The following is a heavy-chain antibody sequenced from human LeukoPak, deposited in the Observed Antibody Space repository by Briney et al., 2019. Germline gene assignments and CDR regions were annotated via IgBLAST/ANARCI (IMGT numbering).Heavy chain of an antibody. Sequence: GGSLRLSCAASGFTFSSYAMHWVRQAPGKGLEWVSVISYDGSNKYYADSVKGRFTISRDNSKNTLYLQMNSLRAEDTAVYYCTRDRQAFVGWLLSFDYWGKGTLVTVS. D-gene: IGHD3-3*01. J-gene: IGHJ4*02. V-gene: IGHV3-30*04. CDR2: ISYDGSNK. CDR1: GFTFSSYA. CDR3: TRDRQAFVGWLLSFDY.